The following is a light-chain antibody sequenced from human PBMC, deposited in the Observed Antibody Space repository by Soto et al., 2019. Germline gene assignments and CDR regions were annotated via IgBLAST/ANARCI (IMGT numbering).Light chain of an antibody. J-gene: IGLJ1*01. Sequence: QSALTQPASVSGSPGQSITISCTGTSSDVGGYNYVSWYQQHPGKAPKLVIFEVSIRPSGVSIRFSGSTSGNTASLTISGLQTEDEADYYCSSYTSRPTLFVFGSGTKLTVL. CDR1: SSDVGGYNY. CDR2: EVS. CDR3: SSYTSRPTLFV. V-gene: IGLV2-14*01.